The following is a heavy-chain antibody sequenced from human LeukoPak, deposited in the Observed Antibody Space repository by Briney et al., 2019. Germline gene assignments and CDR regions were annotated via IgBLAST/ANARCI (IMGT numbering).Heavy chain of an antibody. CDR3: ARVVDCSSTSCYSGYYYYGMDV. V-gene: IGHV4-31*03. Sequence: SETLSLTCTVSGGSISSGGYYWSWIRQHPGKGLEWIGYIYYSGSTYYNPSLKSRVTISVDTSKNQFSLKLSSVTAADTAVYYCARVVDCSSTSCYSGYYYYGMDVWGQGTTVTVSS. J-gene: IGHJ6*02. D-gene: IGHD2-2*01. CDR2: IYYSGST. CDR1: GGSISSGGYY.